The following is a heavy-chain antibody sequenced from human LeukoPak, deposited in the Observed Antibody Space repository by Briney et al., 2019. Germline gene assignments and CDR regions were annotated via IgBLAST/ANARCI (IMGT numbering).Heavy chain of an antibody. CDR3: TTGAGRGY. D-gene: IGHD3-10*01. Sequence: GGSLRLSCAASGFTFSNAWMNWVRQDPGKGLEWVGRIISKTDDGTTDYAAPVKGRFTISRDDSKNTLYLQMNSLKTEDTAVYYCTTGAGRGYWGQGTLVTVSS. V-gene: IGHV3-15*07. CDR2: IISKTDDGTT. J-gene: IGHJ4*02. CDR1: GFTFSNAW.